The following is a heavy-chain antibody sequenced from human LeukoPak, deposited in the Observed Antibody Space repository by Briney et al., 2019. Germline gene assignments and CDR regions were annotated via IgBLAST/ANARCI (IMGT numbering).Heavy chain of an antibody. Sequence: PGGSLRLSCAASRFTFSSSAMHWVRQAPGKGLEWVAFISYDGSNKYYADSVKGRFTISRDNSKNTLYLQMNSLRAEDTAVYYCAKPRVTAIPHDAFDIWGQGTMVTVSS. J-gene: IGHJ3*02. D-gene: IGHD2-21*02. V-gene: IGHV3-30*18. CDR3: AKPRVTAIPHDAFDI. CDR2: ISYDGSNK. CDR1: RFTFSSSA.